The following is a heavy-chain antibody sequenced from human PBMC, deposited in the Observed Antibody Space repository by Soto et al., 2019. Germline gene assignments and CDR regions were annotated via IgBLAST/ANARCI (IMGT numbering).Heavy chain of an antibody. D-gene: IGHD3-10*01. CDR1: GGSLSSGAYY. V-gene: IGHV4-30-4*08. CDR2: IYYSGNT. CDR3: ARVGSYHSTAFDI. Sequence: SETLSLTCTVSGGSLSSGAYYWSWIRQHPGKGLEWIGYIYYSGNTYHNPSLKSRVTISVDTSKNQFSLKVTSVTAADTAVYYCARVGSYHSTAFDIWGQGTMVTVSS. J-gene: IGHJ3*02.